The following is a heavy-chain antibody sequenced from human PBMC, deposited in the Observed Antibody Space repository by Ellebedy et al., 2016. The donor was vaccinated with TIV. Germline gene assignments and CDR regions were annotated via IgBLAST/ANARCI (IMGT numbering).Heavy chain of an antibody. D-gene: IGHD6-13*01. CDR2: LWYDGANT. Sequence: GESLKISCAASGFTFSTYGFHWVRQAPGKGLEWVVFLWYDGANTYYADYVKGRFTVSRDNTKNMLYLQMNRLRAEDTAVYFCARDLRRVDQQVVSFPGIYWGPGTLVTVSS. CDR3: ARDLRRVDQQVVSFPGIY. CDR1: GFTFSTYG. J-gene: IGHJ4*02. V-gene: IGHV3-33*08.